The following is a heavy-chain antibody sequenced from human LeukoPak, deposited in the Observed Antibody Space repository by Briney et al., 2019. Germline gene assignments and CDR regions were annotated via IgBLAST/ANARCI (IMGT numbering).Heavy chain of an antibody. D-gene: IGHD1-26*01. CDR2: ISTSGGNT. CDR3: AKETWASNFYSLFDP. CDR1: GFTFSSYA. V-gene: IGHV3-23*01. J-gene: IGHJ5*02. Sequence: GRSLRLSCAASGFTFSSYAMSWLRTSPGKGLAWVSAISTSGGNTYYADSVKGRFTISRDNSKNTLYLQMNSLSVEDTAVYYCAKETWASNFYSLFDPWGQGTLVTVSS.